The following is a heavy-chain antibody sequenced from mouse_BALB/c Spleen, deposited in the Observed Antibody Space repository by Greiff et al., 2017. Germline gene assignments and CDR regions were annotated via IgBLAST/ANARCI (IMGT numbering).Heavy chain of an antibody. V-gene: IGHV8-12*01. J-gene: IGHJ4*01. CDR3: ARRARYDNAMDY. Sequence: QVTLKESGPGILQPSQTLSLTCSFSGFSLSTSGMGVSWIRQPSGKGLEWLAHIYWDDDKRYNPSLKSRLTISKDTSRNQVFLKITSVDTADTATYDCARRARYDNAMDYWGQGTSVTVSS. CDR1: GFSLSTSGMG. CDR2: IYWDDDK. D-gene: IGHD2-14*01.